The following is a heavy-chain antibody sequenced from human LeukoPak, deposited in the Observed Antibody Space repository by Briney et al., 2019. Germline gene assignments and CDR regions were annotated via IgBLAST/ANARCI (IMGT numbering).Heavy chain of an antibody. J-gene: IGHJ4*02. CDR1: GFTVSSNY. Sequence: GGSLRLSCAASGFTVSSNYMSWVRQAPGKGLEWVSVIYSGGSTYYADSVKGRFTISRDNSKNTLYLQMHSLRAEDTAVYYCARDKVSGSYCGGDCPSVGLDYWGQGTLVTVSS. CDR3: ARDKVSGSYCGGDCPSVGLDY. CDR2: IYSGGST. V-gene: IGHV3-66*01. D-gene: IGHD2-21*02.